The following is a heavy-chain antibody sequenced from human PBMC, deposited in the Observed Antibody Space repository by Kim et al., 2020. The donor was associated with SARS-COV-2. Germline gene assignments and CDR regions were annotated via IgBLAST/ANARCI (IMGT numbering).Heavy chain of an antibody. CDR2: ISAYNGNT. V-gene: IGHV1-18*01. D-gene: IGHD2-15*01. Sequence: ASVKVSCKASGYTFTSYGISWVRQAPGQGLEWMGWISAYNGNTNYAQKLQGRVTMTTDTSTSTAYMELRSLRSDDTAVYYCARAIGYCSGGSCPPQLSGSYYVTSNFDYWGQGTLVTVSS. J-gene: IGHJ4*02. CDR1: GYTFTSYG. CDR3: ARAIGYCSGGSCPPQLSGSYYVTSNFDY.